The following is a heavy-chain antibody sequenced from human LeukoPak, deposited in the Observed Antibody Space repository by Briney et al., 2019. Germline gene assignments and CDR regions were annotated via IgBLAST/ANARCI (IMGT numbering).Heavy chain of an antibody. CDR1: GFTFSSYA. CDR2: ISYDGSNK. V-gene: IGHV3-30*04. Sequence: SGGSLRLSCAASGFTFSSYAMHWVRQAPGKGLEWVAVISYDGSNKYYADSVKGRFTISRDNSKNTLYLQMNSLRAEDTAVYYCAKDLGYCSSTSCYNKKRDYYYYYYGMDVWGQGTTVTVSS. CDR3: AKDLGYCSSTSCYNKKRDYYYYYYGMDV. D-gene: IGHD2-2*02. J-gene: IGHJ6*02.